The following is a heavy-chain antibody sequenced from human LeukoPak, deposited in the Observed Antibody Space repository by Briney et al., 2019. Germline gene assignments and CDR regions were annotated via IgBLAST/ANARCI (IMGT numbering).Heavy chain of an antibody. Sequence: GGSLRLSCAASGFTVSSNYMSWVRQAPGKGLEWVSVIYSGGSTYYADSVKGRFTISRDNSKNTLYLQMNSLRAEDTAVYYCAKRTAIPNVNWFDPWGQGTLVTVSS. CDR1: GFTVSSNY. J-gene: IGHJ5*02. CDR3: AKRTAIPNVNWFDP. D-gene: IGHD2-21*02. CDR2: IYSGGST. V-gene: IGHV3-66*04.